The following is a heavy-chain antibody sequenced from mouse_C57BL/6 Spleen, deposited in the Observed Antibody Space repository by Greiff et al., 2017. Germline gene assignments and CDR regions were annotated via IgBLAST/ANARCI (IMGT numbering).Heavy chain of an antibody. CDR2: IWSGGST. V-gene: IGHV2-2*01. Sequence: VQLQQSGPGLVQPSQSLSITCTVSGFSLTSYGVHWVRQSPGKGQEWLGVIWSGGSTDYNAAFISRLSISKDNSKSQVFFKMNSLQADDTAIYYCARKAPYGYFDVWGTGTTVTVSS. CDR1: GFSLTSYG. J-gene: IGHJ1*03. CDR3: ARKAPYGYFDV.